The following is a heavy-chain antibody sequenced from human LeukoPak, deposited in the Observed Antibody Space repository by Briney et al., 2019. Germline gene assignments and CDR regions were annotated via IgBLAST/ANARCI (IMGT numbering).Heavy chain of an antibody. CDR3: ARDRGYCSGGSCYSERRNAVGYYYYMDV. D-gene: IGHD2-15*01. V-gene: IGHV3-7*01. Sequence: PGGSLRLSCAASGFTFSSNWMSWVRQAPGKGLEWVANIKQGGSEKYYVDSVRGRFTISRDNAKNSLYLQMNSLRAEDTAVYYCARDRGYCSGGSCYSERRNAVGYYYYMDVWGKGTTVTVSS. CDR1: GFTFSSNW. CDR2: IKQGGSEK. J-gene: IGHJ6*03.